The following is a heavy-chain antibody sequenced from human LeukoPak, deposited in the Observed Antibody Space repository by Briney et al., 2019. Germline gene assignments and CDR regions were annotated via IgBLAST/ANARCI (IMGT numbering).Heavy chain of an antibody. J-gene: IGHJ5*02. CDR1: GGSFSGYY. D-gene: IGHD1-20*01. Sequence: SETLSLTCAVYGGSFSGYYWSWIRQPPGKGLEWIGEINHSGSTNYNPSLKSRVTISVDTSKNQFSLKLSSVTAADTAVYYCARGNGNNWNPNWFDPWGQGTLVTVSS. CDR2: INHSGST. V-gene: IGHV4-34*01. CDR3: ARGNGNNWNPNWFDP.